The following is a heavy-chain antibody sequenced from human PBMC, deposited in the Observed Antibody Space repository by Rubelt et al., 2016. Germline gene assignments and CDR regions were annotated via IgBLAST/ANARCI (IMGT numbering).Heavy chain of an antibody. D-gene: IGHD2-15*01. CDR3: ARRWAATQYCSGGSCSKQGWFDP. V-gene: IGHV4-34*01. J-gene: IGHJ5*02. CDR2: INHSGST. Sequence: GLEWIGEINHSGSTNYNPSLKSRVTISVDTSKNQFSLKLSSVTAADTAVYYCARRWAATQYCSGGSCSKQGWFDPWGQGTLVTVSS.